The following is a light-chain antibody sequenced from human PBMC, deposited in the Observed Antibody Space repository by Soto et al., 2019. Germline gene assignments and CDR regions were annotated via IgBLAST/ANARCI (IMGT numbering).Light chain of an antibody. Sequence: QSALTQPASVSGSPGQSITISCTGSSSDVGSYNLVSWYQQHPGKAPKLMIYEGSKRPSGVSYRFSGSKSGNTASLTISGLQSEDEADYFCCSYAPSSTRVVFGGGTKLTVL. CDR3: CSYAPSSTRVV. CDR2: EGS. J-gene: IGLJ2*01. V-gene: IGLV2-23*01. CDR1: SSDVGSYNL.